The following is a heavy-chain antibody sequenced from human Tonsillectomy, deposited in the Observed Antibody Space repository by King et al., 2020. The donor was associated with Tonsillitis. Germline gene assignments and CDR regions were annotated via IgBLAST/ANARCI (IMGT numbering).Heavy chain of an antibody. J-gene: IGHJ4*02. CDR2: INYSGST. D-gene: IGHD4-11*01. CDR3: AVLNYSASY. CDR1: GGSFSGYY. V-gene: IGHV4-34*01. Sequence: HVQLQQWGAGLLKPSETLSLTCAVYGGSFSGYYWSWIRQPPGKGLEWIGEINYSGSTNYNPSLKSRVTISVDTSKNQFSLKLSSVTAADTAVYYCAVLNYSASYWGQGTLVTVSS.